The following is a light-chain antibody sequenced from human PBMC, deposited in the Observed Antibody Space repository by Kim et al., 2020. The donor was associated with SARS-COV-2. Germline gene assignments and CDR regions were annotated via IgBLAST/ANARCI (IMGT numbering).Light chain of an antibody. V-gene: IGKV3-15*01. CDR3: QQYNNLPRA. J-gene: IGKJ1*01. Sequence: EIVMTQSPATLSVSPGERATLSCRASQSVSNNLAWYQQKPGQAPRLLIYGASTRATSIPARFSGSGSGTEFTLTISSLQSEDFAVYYCQQYNNLPRAFGQGTKVDIQ. CDR2: GAS. CDR1: QSVSNN.